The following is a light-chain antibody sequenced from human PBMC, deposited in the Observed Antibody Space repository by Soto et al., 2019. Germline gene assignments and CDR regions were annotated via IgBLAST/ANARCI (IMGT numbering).Light chain of an antibody. V-gene: IGLV1-40*01. Sequence: QSVLTQPPSVSGAPGQRVTISCTGSSSNIGARYDVHWYQQLPGTAPKLLIYGNSNRPSGVPDRFSGSKSGTSASLAITGLQAEYEADYYCQSYDSSLSARVVFGGGTKRTVL. J-gene: IGLJ2*01. CDR2: GNS. CDR1: SSNIGARYD. CDR3: QSYDSSLSARVV.